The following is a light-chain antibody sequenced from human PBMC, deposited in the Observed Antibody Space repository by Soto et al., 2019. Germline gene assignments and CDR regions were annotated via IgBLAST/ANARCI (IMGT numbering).Light chain of an antibody. Sequence: EVVMTQSPATLSMSPGERATVPCRASQSVRNNLAWYQQKPGQAPRLLIYGASTRATGIPDRFSGSGSGTDFTLTISRLEPEDFAVYYCQQRTNWPPIPFGQGTRLEI. V-gene: IGKV3D-15*01. J-gene: IGKJ5*01. CDR1: QSVRNN. CDR2: GAS. CDR3: QQRTNWPPIP.